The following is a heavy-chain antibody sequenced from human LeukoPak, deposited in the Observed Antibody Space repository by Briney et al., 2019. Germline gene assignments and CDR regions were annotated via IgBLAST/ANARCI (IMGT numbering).Heavy chain of an antibody. Sequence: ASVKVSCKASGYTFTGYYMHWVRQAPGQGLEWMGRINPNSGGTNYAQKFQGRVTMARDTSISTAYMELSRLRSDDTAVYYSARATKLVPFDYWGQGTLVTVSS. V-gene: IGHV1-2*06. D-gene: IGHD2-2*01. CDR3: ARATKLVPFDY. J-gene: IGHJ4*02. CDR2: INPNSGGT. CDR1: GYTFTGYY.